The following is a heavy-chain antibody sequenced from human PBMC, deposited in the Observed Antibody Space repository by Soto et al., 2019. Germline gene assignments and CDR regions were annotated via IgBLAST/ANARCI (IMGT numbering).Heavy chain of an antibody. CDR2: IWYDGSQR. CDR3: ARIDDYGDYVTDY. D-gene: IGHD4-17*01. Sequence: QVQLVESGGGVVQSGKSLRLSCAASGFTFNTHGMHWVRQAPGKGLEWVAVIWYDGSQRYYADFVRGRFTISRDNSQNTLYLQMTSLRAEDTAVYYCARIDDYGDYVTDYWGQGALVTVSS. CDR1: GFTFNTHG. V-gene: IGHV3-33*01. J-gene: IGHJ4*02.